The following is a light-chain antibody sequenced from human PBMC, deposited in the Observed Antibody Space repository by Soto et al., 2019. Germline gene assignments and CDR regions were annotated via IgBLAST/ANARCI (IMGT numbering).Light chain of an antibody. J-gene: IGKJ1*01. Sequence: EIVLTQSPGTLSLSPGERATLSCRASKSVSSSYLAWYQQNPGQAPTLLIYGASSRATGIADRFSGSGSGTDFTLTTSRLEPEDFAVYYCQQYDNSPRWTFGQGTKVDIK. CDR3: QQYDNSPRWT. CDR1: KSVSSSY. V-gene: IGKV3-20*01. CDR2: GAS.